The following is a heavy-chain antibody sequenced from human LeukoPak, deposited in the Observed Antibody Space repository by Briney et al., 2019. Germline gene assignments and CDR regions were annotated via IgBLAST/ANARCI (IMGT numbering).Heavy chain of an antibody. D-gene: IGHD6-13*01. J-gene: IGHJ6*04. CDR2: IRSSSSTI. Sequence: GGSLRLSCAASGFNFSSYSMNWVRQAPGKGLEWVSYIRSSSSTIYYADSVKGRFTISRDNAKNSLYLQMNSLRAEDTAVYYCARDDIAAGVGMDVWGKGTTVTVSS. V-gene: IGHV3-48*01. CDR3: ARDDIAAGVGMDV. CDR1: GFNFSSYS.